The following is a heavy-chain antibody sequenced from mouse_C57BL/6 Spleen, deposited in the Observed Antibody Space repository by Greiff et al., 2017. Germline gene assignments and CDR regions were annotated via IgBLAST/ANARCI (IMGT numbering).Heavy chain of an antibody. CDR3: ARSGYYGSSPWFAY. D-gene: IGHD1-1*01. J-gene: IGHJ3*01. CDR2: IYPGDGDT. CDR1: GYAFSSYW. Sequence: VQLQQSGAELVKPGASVKISCKASGYAFSSYWMNWVKQRPGKGLEWIGQIYPGDGDTNYNGKFKGKATLTADKSSSTAYMQLSSLTSEDSAVYFCARSGYYGSSPWFAYWGQGTLVTVSA. V-gene: IGHV1-80*01.